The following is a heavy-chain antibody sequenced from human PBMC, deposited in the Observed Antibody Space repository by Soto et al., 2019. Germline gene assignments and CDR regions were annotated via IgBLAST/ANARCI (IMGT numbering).Heavy chain of an antibody. CDR2: IIPIFGTA. Sequence: GASVKVSCKASGGTFSSYAISWVRQAPGQGLEWMGGIIPIFGTANYAQKFQGRVTITADESTSTAYMELSSLRSEDTAVYYCASSPLGIAARHEYYYYYGMDVWGQGTTVTVSS. CDR3: ASSPLGIAARHEYYYYYGMDV. J-gene: IGHJ6*02. CDR1: GGTFSSYA. D-gene: IGHD6-6*01. V-gene: IGHV1-69*13.